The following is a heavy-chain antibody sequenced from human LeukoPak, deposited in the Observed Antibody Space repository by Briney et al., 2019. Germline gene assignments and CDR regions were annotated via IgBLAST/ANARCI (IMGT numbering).Heavy chain of an antibody. Sequence: SETLSLTCAVSGYSISSGYYWGWIRQPPGKGLEWIGSIYHSGSTYYNPSLKSRVTISVDTSKNQFSLKLSSVTAADTAVYYRARRMTILWWPFDYWGQGTLVTVSS. D-gene: IGHD2-21*01. J-gene: IGHJ4*02. CDR2: IYHSGST. CDR3: ARRMTILWWPFDY. CDR1: GYSISSGYY. V-gene: IGHV4-38-2*01.